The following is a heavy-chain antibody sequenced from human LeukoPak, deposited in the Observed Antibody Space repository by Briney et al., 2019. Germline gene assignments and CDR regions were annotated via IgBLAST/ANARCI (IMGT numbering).Heavy chain of an antibody. J-gene: IGHJ4*02. CDR2: LWPDGSEV. V-gene: IGHV3-7*01. Sequence: GGSLRLSCAASGFTFSNCYVSWVRQAPGKGLEWVATLWPDGSEVYYVDSVRGRFTISRDNAKNSLYLQMKSLTVEDTAVYYCAAIGVNCSGGSCSTYYFDYWGQGTLVTVSS. CDR1: GFTFSNCY. D-gene: IGHD2-15*01. CDR3: AAIGVNCSGGSCSTYYFDY.